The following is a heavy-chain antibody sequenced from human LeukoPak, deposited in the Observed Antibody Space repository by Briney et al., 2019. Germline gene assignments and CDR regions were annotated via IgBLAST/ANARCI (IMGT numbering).Heavy chain of an antibody. Sequence: GRSLRLSCAASGFTFSSYAMHWVRQAPGKGLEWVAVISYDGSNKYYADSVKGRFTISRDNSKNTLYLQMNSLRAEDTAVYYCASWSHYYDSSPNWFDPWGQGTLVTVSS. D-gene: IGHD3-22*01. J-gene: IGHJ5*02. CDR3: ASWSHYYDSSPNWFDP. V-gene: IGHV3-30-3*01. CDR2: ISYDGSNK. CDR1: GFTFSSYA.